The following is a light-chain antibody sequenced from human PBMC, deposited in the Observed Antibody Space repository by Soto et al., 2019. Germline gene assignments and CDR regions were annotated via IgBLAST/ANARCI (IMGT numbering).Light chain of an antibody. CDR1: TTGSKS. CDR2: DDS. CDR3: RVWDSRSDHQDVV. V-gene: IGLV3-21*02. Sequence: SYELTQPPSVSVAPGQTARMTWGGNTTGSKSVHWYQQKPGQAPVLVVYDDSDRHSGITERFSGSNSGNTATLTISRVEAGDEADYYCRVWDSRSDHQDVVFGGGTKVTVL. J-gene: IGLJ2*01.